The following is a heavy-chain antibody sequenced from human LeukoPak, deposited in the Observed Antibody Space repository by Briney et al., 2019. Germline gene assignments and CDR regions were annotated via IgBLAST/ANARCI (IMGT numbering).Heavy chain of an antibody. J-gene: IGHJ4*02. CDR1: GYTFTSYD. CDR2: MNPNSGNT. Sequence: ASVKVSCKASGYTFTSYDINWVRQATGQGLEWMGWMNPNSGNTGYAQKFQGRVTMTRNTSISTAYMELSSLRSEDTAVYYCAINTMVRGVMYFDYWGQGTLVTVSS. V-gene: IGHV1-8*01. CDR3: AINTMVRGVMYFDY. D-gene: IGHD3-10*01.